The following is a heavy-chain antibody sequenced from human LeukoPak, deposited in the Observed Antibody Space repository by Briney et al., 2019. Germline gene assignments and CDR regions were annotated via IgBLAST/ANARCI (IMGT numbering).Heavy chain of an antibody. D-gene: IGHD2-15*01. Sequence: SVKVSCKASGGTFSSYAISWVRQAPGQGLEWMGGIIPILGIANYAQKFQGRVTITADKSTSTAYMELSSLRSEDTAVYYCARALGRGYGMDVWGQGTTVTVSS. J-gene: IGHJ6*02. CDR1: GGTFSSYA. CDR2: IIPILGIA. CDR3: ARALGRGYGMDV. V-gene: IGHV1-69*10.